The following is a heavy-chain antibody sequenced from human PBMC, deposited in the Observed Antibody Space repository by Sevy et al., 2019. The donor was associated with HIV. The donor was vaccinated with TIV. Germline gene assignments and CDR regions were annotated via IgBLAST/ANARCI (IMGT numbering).Heavy chain of an antibody. V-gene: IGHV3-13*01. CDR1: GFTFSSYD. D-gene: IGHD1-26*01. CDR2: IGTAGDT. J-gene: IGHJ3*02. Sequence: GGSLRLSCAASGFTFSSYDMHWVRQATGKGLEWVSAIGTAGDTYYPGSVKGRFTISRENAKNSLYLQMNSLRAGDTAVYYCARGGGSGIYGHDAFDIWGQGTMVTVSS. CDR3: ARGGGSGIYGHDAFDI.